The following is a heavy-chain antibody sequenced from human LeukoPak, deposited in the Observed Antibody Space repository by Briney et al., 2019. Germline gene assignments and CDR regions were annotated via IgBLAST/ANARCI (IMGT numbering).Heavy chain of an antibody. CDR3: ASYCTNGVCTYYFGY. CDR1: GGSFSGYY. J-gene: IGHJ4*02. Sequence: PSETLSLTCAVYGGSFSGYYWSWIRQPPGKGLEWIGSIYHSGSTYYNPSLKSRVTISVDTSKNQFSLKLSSVTAADTAVYYCASYCTNGVCTYYFGYWGQGTLVTVSS. V-gene: IGHV4-34*01. D-gene: IGHD2-8*01. CDR2: IYHSGST.